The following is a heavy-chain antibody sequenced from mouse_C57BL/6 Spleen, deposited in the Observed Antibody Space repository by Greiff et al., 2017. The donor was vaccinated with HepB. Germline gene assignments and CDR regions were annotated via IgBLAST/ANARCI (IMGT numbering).Heavy chain of an antibody. V-gene: IGHV5-6*01. J-gene: IGHJ2*01. Sequence: DVHLVESGGDLVKPGGSLKLSCAASGFTFSSYGMSWVRQTPDKRLEWVATISSGGSYTYYPDSVKGRFTISRDNAKNTLYLQMSSLKSEDTAMYYCARPLDSSGYLLDYWGQGTTLTVSS. CDR2: ISSGGSYT. CDR3: ARPLDSSGYLLDY. D-gene: IGHD3-2*02. CDR1: GFTFSSYG.